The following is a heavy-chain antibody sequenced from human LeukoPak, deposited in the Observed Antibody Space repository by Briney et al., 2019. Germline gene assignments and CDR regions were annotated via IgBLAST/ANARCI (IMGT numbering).Heavy chain of an antibody. CDR3: ARDGCSGGGCQTGWFDP. CDR1: GGSISSYY. V-gene: IGHV4-4*07. CDR2: IYTSGNT. Sequence: SETLSLTCTVSGGSISSYYWNWIRQPAGRGLEWIGRIYTSGNTNYNPSLKGRVTISVDTSKNQFSLKLSSVTAADTAVYYCARDGCSGGGCQTGWFDPWGQGTLVTVSS. J-gene: IGHJ5*02. D-gene: IGHD2-15*01.